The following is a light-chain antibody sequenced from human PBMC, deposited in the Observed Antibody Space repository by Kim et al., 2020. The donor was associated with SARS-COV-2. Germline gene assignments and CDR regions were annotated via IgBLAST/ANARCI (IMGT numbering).Light chain of an antibody. V-gene: IGKV3-15*01. CDR1: QSVSSD. J-gene: IGKJ1*01. CDR3: QQYNKWPPWT. Sequence: EIVMTQSPATLSVSPGERVTLSCRASQSVSSDLAWYQQKAGQAPRLLMYGASTRATDIPARISGSGSGTEFTLTISRLQSEDVAVYYCQQYNKWPPWTFGQGTKVEIK. CDR2: GAS.